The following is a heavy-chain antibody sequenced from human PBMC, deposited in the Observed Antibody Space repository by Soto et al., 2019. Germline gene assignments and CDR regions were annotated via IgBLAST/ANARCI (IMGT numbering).Heavy chain of an antibody. D-gene: IGHD6-6*01. J-gene: IGHJ3*02. CDR3: AREDSSSPRHHAFDI. Sequence: SVKGSCKAAGGTFSSYTISGVRQAPGQGLEWMGRIIPILGIANYAQKFQGRVTITADKSTSTAYMELNSRRSEDTAVYYCAREDSSSPRHHAFDIWGQGTLVTVSS. CDR1: GGTFSSYT. CDR2: IIPILGIA. V-gene: IGHV1-69*04.